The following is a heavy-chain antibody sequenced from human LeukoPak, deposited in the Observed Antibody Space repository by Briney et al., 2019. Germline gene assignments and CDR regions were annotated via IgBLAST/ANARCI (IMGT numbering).Heavy chain of an antibody. CDR2: MNPNSGNT. J-gene: IGHJ6*02. CDR3: ARVKPERGSRITIFGVGPYYYYGMDV. D-gene: IGHD3-3*01. Sequence: ASVKVSCKASGYTFTSYDINWVRQATGQGLEWMGWMNPNSGNTGYAQKFQGRVTMTRNTSISTAYMELSSLRSEDTAVYYCARVKPERGSRITIFGVGPYYYYGMDVWGQGTTVTVSS. V-gene: IGHV1-8*01. CDR1: GYTFTSYD.